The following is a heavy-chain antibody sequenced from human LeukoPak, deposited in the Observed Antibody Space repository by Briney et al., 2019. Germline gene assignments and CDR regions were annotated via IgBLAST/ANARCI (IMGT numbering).Heavy chain of an antibody. V-gene: IGHV3-11*01. CDR2: ITPSGSSI. Sequence: VGSLRLSCAASGFTFSDYYMSWIRQAPGKGLEWVSYITPSGSSIYYADSVKGRFTISRDNAKNSLFLHMNSLRAEDTAVYYCARGHYGLDYWGQGTLVAVSS. CDR1: GFTFSDYY. D-gene: IGHD3-10*01. J-gene: IGHJ4*02. CDR3: ARGHYGLDY.